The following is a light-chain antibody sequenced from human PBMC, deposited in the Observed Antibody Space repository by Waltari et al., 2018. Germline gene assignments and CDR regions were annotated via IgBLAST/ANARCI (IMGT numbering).Light chain of an antibody. Sequence: NVLLAQPLSVSESPGRTLTISCTRSSGSIASNHVQRSLLRPGSAPTTVIYENKLRPSGVPDRFSGSIDTSSNSASLTISGLRTEDEGDYYCQSYDASNHVLFGGGTKLTVL. CDR3: QSYDASNHVL. J-gene: IGLJ2*01. CDR2: ENK. CDR1: SGSIASNH. V-gene: IGLV6-57*04.